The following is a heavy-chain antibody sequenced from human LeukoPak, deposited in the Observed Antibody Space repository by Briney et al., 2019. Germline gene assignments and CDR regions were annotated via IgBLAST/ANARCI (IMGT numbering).Heavy chain of an antibody. CDR1: GFTFRTYA. Sequence: GGSLRLSCAASGFTFRTYAMSWVRQAPGKGLEWVSTISNSGGDTYYADSVKGRFTISRDNSKNTLHVQMNSLRAEDTAIYYCVKSRGSGSYSFDCGGQGTLVTVSS. D-gene: IGHD3-10*01. CDR3: VKSRGSGSYSFDC. V-gene: IGHV3-23*01. CDR2: ISNSGGDT. J-gene: IGHJ4*02.